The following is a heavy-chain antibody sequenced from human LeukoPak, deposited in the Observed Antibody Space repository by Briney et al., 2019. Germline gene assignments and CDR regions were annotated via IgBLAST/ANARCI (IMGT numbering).Heavy chain of an antibody. CDR3: ARGVIAAEPTRFDY. CDR1: GGTFSSYA. J-gene: IGHJ4*02. Sequence: SVKVSCTASGGTFSSYAISWVRQAPGQGLEWMGGVIPIFGTANYAQKFQGRVTITADESTSTAYTELSSLRSEDTAVYYCARGVIAAEPTRFDYWGQATLVTV. V-gene: IGHV1-69*13. D-gene: IGHD6-13*01. CDR2: VIPIFGTA.